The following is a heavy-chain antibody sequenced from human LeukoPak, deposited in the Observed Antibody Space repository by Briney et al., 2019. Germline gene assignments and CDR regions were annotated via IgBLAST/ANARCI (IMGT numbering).Heavy chain of an antibody. V-gene: IGHV4-59*13. J-gene: IGHJ4*02. D-gene: IGHD6-19*01. CDR1: GGSISSYY. CDR2: IYYSGST. Sequence: SETLSLTCTVSGGSISSYYWSWIRQPPGKGLEWIGYIYYSGSTNYNPSLKSRVTISVDTSKDQFSLKLSSVTAADTAVYYCARVLSSGWAGFDYWGQGALVTVSS. CDR3: ARVLSSGWAGFDY.